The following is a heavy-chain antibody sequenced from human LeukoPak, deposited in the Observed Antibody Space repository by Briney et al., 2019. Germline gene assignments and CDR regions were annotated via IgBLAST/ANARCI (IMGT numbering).Heavy chain of an antibody. Sequence: SETLSLTCTVSGGSISSYYWSWFRQPPGKGLEWIGYIYYSGSTNYNPSLKSRVTISVDTSKNQFSLKLSSVTAADTAVYYCARACCSSTSCPFDYWGQGTLVTVSS. V-gene: IGHV4-59*01. D-gene: IGHD2-2*01. CDR2: IYYSGST. CDR1: GGSISSYY. J-gene: IGHJ4*02. CDR3: ARACCSSTSCPFDY.